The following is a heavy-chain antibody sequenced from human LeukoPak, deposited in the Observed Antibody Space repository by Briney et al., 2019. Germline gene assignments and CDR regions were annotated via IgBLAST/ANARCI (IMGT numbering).Heavy chain of an antibody. CDR1: GGSISSYY. D-gene: IGHD3-10*01. Sequence: SETRSLTCTVSGGSISSYYWSWIRQPAGKGLEWIGRIYTSGSTNYNPSLKSRVTMSVDTSKNQFSLKLSSVTAADTAVYYCAREILLWFGESRNWFDPWGQGTLVTVSS. CDR2: IYTSGST. CDR3: AREILLWFGESRNWFDP. V-gene: IGHV4-4*07. J-gene: IGHJ5*02.